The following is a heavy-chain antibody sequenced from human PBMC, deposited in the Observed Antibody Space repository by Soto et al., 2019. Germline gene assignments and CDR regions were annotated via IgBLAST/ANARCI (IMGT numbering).Heavy chain of an antibody. V-gene: IGHV1-69*01. J-gene: IGHJ6*02. CDR2: IIPISETK. D-gene: IGHD2-2*01. Sequence: QVQLVQSGAEVKKPGSSVKVSCKASGGTFSSYAISWVRQAPGQGLEWMGGIIPISETKNYAQKFQGRVTITADESKSTAYMELSSLRSEDTAVYYCARSQGSSTSLEIYFYYYYGMDVWGQGTTVTVSS. CDR1: GGTFSSYA. CDR3: ARSQGSSTSLEIYFYYYYGMDV.